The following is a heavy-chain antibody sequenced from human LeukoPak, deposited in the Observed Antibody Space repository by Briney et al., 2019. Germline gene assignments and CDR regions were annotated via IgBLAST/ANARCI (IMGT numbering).Heavy chain of an antibody. Sequence: GGSLRLSCAASGFTFSDYYMSWIRQAPGKGLEWVSYISSSSSYTNYAGSVKGRFTISRDNAKNSLYLQMNSLRAEDTAVYYCARDAMLNYDILTGYYGIDYWGQGTLVTVSS. CDR2: ISSSSSYT. CDR3: ARDAMLNYDILTGYYGIDY. V-gene: IGHV3-11*06. CDR1: GFTFSDYY. J-gene: IGHJ4*02. D-gene: IGHD3-9*01.